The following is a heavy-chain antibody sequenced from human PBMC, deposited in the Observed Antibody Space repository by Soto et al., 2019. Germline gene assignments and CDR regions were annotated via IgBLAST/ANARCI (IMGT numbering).Heavy chain of an antibody. V-gene: IGHV4-39*01. D-gene: IGHD3-22*01. CDR2: IYYSGST. Sequence: SETLSLTCTVSGGSISSSSYYWGWIRQPPGKGLEWIGSIYYSGSTYYNPSLKSRVTISVDTSKNQFSLKLSSVTAADTAVYYRARHKYNSSGPSAYWGQGTLVTVSS. J-gene: IGHJ4*02. CDR1: GGSISSSSYY. CDR3: ARHKYNSSGPSAY.